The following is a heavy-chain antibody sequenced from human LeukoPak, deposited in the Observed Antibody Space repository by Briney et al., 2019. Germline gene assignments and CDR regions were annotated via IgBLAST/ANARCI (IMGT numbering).Heavy chain of an antibody. Sequence: PGGSLRLSCAASGFTVSSNYMSWVRHAPGKGLEWGSVIYSGGSTYYADSVKGRFTISRDNSKNTLYLQMNSLRAEDTAVYYCAREGKTGSSSWYRSRAYYFDYWGQGTLVTVSS. CDR1: GFTVSSNY. J-gene: IGHJ4*02. D-gene: IGHD6-13*01. V-gene: IGHV3-53*01. CDR2: IYSGGST. CDR3: AREGKTGSSSWYRSRAYYFDY.